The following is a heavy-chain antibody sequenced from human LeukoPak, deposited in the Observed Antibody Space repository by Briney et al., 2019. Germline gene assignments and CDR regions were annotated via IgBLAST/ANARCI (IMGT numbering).Heavy chain of an antibody. CDR3: TRDRWGKYYFDY. Sequence: KPGGSLRLSCATSGFPFSDFYMSWIRQAPGKGLEWVSYISSSATTIHYADSVRGRFTVSRDNAKNSLYLQMNNLRAEDTAVYYCTRDRWGKYYFDYWGQGTLVTVSS. J-gene: IGHJ4*02. D-gene: IGHD7-27*01. CDR2: ISSSATTI. CDR1: GFPFSDFY. V-gene: IGHV3-11*01.